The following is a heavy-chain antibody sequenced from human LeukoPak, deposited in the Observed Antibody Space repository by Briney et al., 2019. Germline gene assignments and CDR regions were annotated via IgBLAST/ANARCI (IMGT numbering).Heavy chain of an antibody. CDR3: ARVYSSSWYGDQTNTWGPHYGMDV. Sequence: PGGSLRLSCAASGFTFSSYSMNWVLQAPGKGLEWVSSISSSSSYIYYADSVKGRFTISRDNAKNSLYLQMNSLRAEDTAVYYCARVYSSSWYGDQTNTWGPHYGMDVWGQGTTVTVSS. V-gene: IGHV3-21*01. CDR2: ISSSSSYI. CDR1: GFTFSSYS. J-gene: IGHJ6*02. D-gene: IGHD6-13*01.